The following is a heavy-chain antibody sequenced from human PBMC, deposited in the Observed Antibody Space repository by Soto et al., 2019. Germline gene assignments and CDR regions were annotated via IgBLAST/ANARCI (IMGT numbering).Heavy chain of an antibody. Sequence: QVHLVQSGAELRKPGASVKVSCEASGYTFTSYCLHWVRQAPGQGLEWMGITDPRGFTTSYAQQFQGRVTMTSDTSTTTVYMELSSLRSDDTAIYFCARSPPWGSALGGWFDPWGQGTLVTVSS. CDR2: TDPRGFTT. V-gene: IGHV1-46*01. J-gene: IGHJ5*02. D-gene: IGHD3-16*01. CDR3: ARSPPWGSALGGWFDP. CDR1: GYTFTSYC.